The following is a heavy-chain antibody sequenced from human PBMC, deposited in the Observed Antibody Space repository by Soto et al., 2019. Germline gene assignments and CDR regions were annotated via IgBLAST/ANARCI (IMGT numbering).Heavy chain of an antibody. CDR2: ISGSGGST. V-gene: IGHV3-23*01. CDR1: GFTFSSYA. CDR3: AKALPSTARYCSSTSCFPQEVYYYYGMDV. J-gene: IGHJ6*02. Sequence: GGSLRLSCAASGFTFSSYAMSWVRQAPGKGLEWVSAISGSGGSTYYADSVKGRFTISRDNSKNTLYLQMNSLRAEDTAVYYCAKALPSTARYCSSTSCFPQEVYYYYGMDVWGQGTTVTV. D-gene: IGHD2-2*01.